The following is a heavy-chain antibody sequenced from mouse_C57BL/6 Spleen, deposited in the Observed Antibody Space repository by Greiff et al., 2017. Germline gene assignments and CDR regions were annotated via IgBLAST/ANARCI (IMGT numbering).Heavy chain of an antibody. D-gene: IGHD3-2*02. CDR3: AETAQAPFAY. CDR2: ISSGGSYT. J-gene: IGHJ3*01. V-gene: IGHV5-6*02. Sequence: DVKLVESGGDLVKPGGSLKLSCAASGFPFSSYGMSWVRQTPDKRLEWVATISSGGSYTYSPDSVKGRFTISRDNAKNTLYLQMSSLKSEDTAMYYCAETAQAPFAYWGQGTLVTVSA. CDR1: GFPFSSYG.